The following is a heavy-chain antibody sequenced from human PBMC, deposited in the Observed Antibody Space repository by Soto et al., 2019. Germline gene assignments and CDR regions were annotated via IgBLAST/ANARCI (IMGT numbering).Heavy chain of an antibody. CDR3: ARSDGLGYWSGGTCYGGYAFDI. Sequence: SVKVSCKASGGTLSSYAISWVRRAPGQGLEWMGGIIPIFGTANYAQKFKGRVTITSDESTSTAYMELSSLRSEDTAVYYCARSDGLGYWSGGTCYGGYAFDIWGQGTMVTVSS. V-gene: IGHV1-69*13. J-gene: IGHJ3*02. CDR1: GGTLSSYA. CDR2: IIPIFGTA. D-gene: IGHD2-15*01.